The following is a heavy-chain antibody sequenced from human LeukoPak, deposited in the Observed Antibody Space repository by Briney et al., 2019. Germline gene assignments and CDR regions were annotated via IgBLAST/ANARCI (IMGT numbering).Heavy chain of an antibody. J-gene: IGHJ4*02. CDR1: GFTFSNYG. D-gene: IGHD3-10*01. V-gene: IGHV3-23*01. Sequence: GGSLRLSCAASGFTFSNYGMNWVRQAPGKGLEWVSIITSGVGITYYADSVKGRFTISRDNSKYTLYLQMNSLRADDTAVYYCAKGDYYDFDYWGQGTLVTVSS. CDR2: ITSGVGIT. CDR3: AKGDYYDFDY.